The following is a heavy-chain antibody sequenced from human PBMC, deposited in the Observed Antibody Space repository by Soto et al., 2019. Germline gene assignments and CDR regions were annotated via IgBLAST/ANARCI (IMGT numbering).Heavy chain of an antibody. Sequence: LRLSCAASGFTFSNAWMSWVRQAPGKGLEWVGRIKSKTDGGTTDYAAPVKGRFTISRDDSKNTLYLQMNSLKTEDTAVYYCTTEGIVVVPAAILFYYYYGMDVWGQGTTVTVSS. CDR3: TTEGIVVVPAAILFYYYYGMDV. CDR2: IKSKTDGGTT. V-gene: IGHV3-15*01. J-gene: IGHJ6*02. D-gene: IGHD2-2*02. CDR1: GFTFSNAW.